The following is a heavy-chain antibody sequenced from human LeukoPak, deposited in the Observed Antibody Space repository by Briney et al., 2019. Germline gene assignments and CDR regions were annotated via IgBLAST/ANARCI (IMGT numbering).Heavy chain of an antibody. Sequence: PGRSLRLSCAASGFTFSNYGMHWVRQAPGKGLEWVAVIWYDGCNKYYADSVKGRLTLSRDNSKNTLFLQMNSLRPEDTAVYFCARDLTQLALFDYWGQGTLVTVSS. J-gene: IGHJ4*02. D-gene: IGHD6-13*01. CDR2: IWYDGCNK. V-gene: IGHV3-33*01. CDR1: GFTFSNYG. CDR3: ARDLTQLALFDY.